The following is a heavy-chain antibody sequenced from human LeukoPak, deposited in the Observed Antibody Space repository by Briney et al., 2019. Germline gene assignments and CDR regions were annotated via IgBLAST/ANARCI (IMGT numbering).Heavy chain of an antibody. D-gene: IGHD2-2*01. CDR1: GFTYSSYS. J-gene: IGHJ6*03. CDR3: ARDRNLARSTTWDYYMDV. CDR2: ISSSSSTI. V-gene: IGHV3-48*01. Sequence: GGSLRLSCAASGFTYSSYSMNWVRQAPGKGLEWVSYISSSSSTIYYADSVKGRFTISRDNAKNSLYLQMNSLRAEDTAVYYCARDRNLARSTTWDYYMDVWGKGTTVTVSS.